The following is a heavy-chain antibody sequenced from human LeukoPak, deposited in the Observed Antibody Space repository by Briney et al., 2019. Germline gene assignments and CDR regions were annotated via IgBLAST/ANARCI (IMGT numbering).Heavy chain of an antibody. V-gene: IGHV3-13*01. CDR2: IGTAGDT. CDR3: AKEGYCSSTSCYGTYYFDY. Sequence: SGGSLRLSCAASGFTFSSYDMHWVRQTTGKGLEWVSSIGTAGDTYYPGSVKGRFTISRENAKNSLYHQMNSLRAGDTAVYYCAKEGYCSSTSCYGTYYFDYWGQGTLVTVSS. J-gene: IGHJ4*02. CDR1: GFTFSSYD. D-gene: IGHD2-2*01.